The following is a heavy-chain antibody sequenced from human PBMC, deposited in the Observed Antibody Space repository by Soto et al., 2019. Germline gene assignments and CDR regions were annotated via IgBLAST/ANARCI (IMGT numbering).Heavy chain of an antibody. V-gene: IGHV3-15*07. Sequence: EVQLVESGGGLVKPGGSLRLCCAASGFTFSNAWMNWVRQAPGKGLEWVGRIKSKTDGGTTDYAAPVKGRFTISRDDSKNTLYLQMNSLKTEDTAVYYCTTAVAAAGGFDYWGQGTLVTVSS. CDR1: GFTFSNAW. CDR3: TTAVAAAGGFDY. CDR2: IKSKTDGGTT. D-gene: IGHD6-13*01. J-gene: IGHJ4*02.